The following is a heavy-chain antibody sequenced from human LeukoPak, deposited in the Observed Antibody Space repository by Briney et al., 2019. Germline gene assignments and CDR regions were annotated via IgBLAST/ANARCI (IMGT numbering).Heavy chain of an antibody. Sequence: ASVKVSCKASGYTFTGYYMHWVRQAPGQGLEWMGWINPNSGGTKYAQKFQGRVTMTRDTSINTAYMKLSSLRSDDTAVYYCARVYGGRITIFGVARIDYWGQGTLVTVSS. J-gene: IGHJ4*02. CDR3: ARVYGGRITIFGVARIDY. CDR2: INPNSGGT. CDR1: GYTFTGYY. V-gene: IGHV1-2*02. D-gene: IGHD3-3*01.